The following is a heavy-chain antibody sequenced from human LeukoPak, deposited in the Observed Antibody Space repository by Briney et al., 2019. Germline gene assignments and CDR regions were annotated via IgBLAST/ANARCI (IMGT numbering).Heavy chain of an antibody. CDR2: ISGSGGST. V-gene: IGHV3-23*01. D-gene: IGHD3-22*01. J-gene: IGHJ4*02. Sequence: GGSLRLSCAASGFTFSSYAMSWVRQAPGKGLEWVSAISGSGGSTYYADSVKGRFTISRDNSKNTLYLQMNSLRAEDTAVYYRAKMPYYYDSSGYPFDYWGQGTLVTVSS. CDR1: GFTFSSYA. CDR3: AKMPYYYDSSGYPFDY.